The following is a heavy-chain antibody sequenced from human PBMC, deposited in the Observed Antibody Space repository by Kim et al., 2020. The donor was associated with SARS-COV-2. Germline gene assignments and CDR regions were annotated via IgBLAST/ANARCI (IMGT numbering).Heavy chain of an antibody. CDR3: ARARMGMAAAGMVYYYYG. J-gene: IGHJ6*01. V-gene: IGHV4-59*13. CDR1: GGSISSYY. Sequence: SETLSLTCTVSGGSISSYYWSWIRQPPGKGLEWIGYIYYSGSTNYNPSLKSRVTISVDTSKNQFSLKLSSVTAADTAVYYCARARMGMAAAGMVYYYYG. CDR2: IYYSGST. D-gene: IGHD6-13*01.